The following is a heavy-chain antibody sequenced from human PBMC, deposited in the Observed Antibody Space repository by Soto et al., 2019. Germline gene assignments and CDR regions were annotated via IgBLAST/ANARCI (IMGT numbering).Heavy chain of an antibody. CDR1: GGSISSSNW. CDR3: AVVVVPADIFSYYYGLDV. J-gene: IGHJ6*02. D-gene: IGHD2-2*02. Sequence: SETLSLTCAVSGGSISSSNWWRWVRHPPGKGLEGSGEIYHSGSTNYNPSLKSRVTISVDKSKNQFSLKLSSVTAGDTAVYYCAVVVVPADIFSYYYGLDVWGQRTTVTV. CDR2: IYHSGST. V-gene: IGHV4-4*02.